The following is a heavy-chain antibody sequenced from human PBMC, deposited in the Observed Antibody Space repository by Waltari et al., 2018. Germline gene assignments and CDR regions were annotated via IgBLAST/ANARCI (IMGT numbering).Heavy chain of an antibody. CDR1: GYTFTSYD. Sequence: QVQLVQSGAEVKKPGASVKVSCEASGYTFTSYDINWGLQATGQGLEWMGWMTPNSGNTGYAQKFQGRVTMTRNTSISTSYMELSSLRSEDTAVYYCARVEVCTLYYYMDVWGKGTTVTVSS. CDR2: MTPNSGNT. V-gene: IGHV1-8*01. J-gene: IGHJ6*03. D-gene: IGHD2-2*01. CDR3: ARVEVCTLYYYMDV.